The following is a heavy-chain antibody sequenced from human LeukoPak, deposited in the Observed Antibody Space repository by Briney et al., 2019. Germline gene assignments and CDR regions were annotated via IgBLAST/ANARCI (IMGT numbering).Heavy chain of an antibody. CDR3: ARHLPLAYCGGDCYSYDY. D-gene: IGHD2-21*02. Sequence: PSETLSLTCTVSGGSISSYYWSWIRQPPGKGLEWIGYIYTSGSTNYNPSLKSRVTISVDTSKNQFSLKLSSVTAADTAVYYRARHLPLAYCGGDCYSYDYWGQGTLVTVSS. CDR2: IYTSGST. V-gene: IGHV4-4*09. CDR1: GGSISSYY. J-gene: IGHJ4*02.